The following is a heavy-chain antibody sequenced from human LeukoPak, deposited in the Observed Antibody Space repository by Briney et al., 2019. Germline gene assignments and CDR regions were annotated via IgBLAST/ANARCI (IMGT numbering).Heavy chain of an antibody. CDR3: ARGLQSIAADEYYFDY. CDR2: IKQDGSEK. D-gene: IGHD6-13*01. CDR1: GFTFSSYW. V-gene: IGHV3-7*01. J-gene: IGHJ4*02. Sequence: GGSLRLSCAASGFTFSSYWMSWVRQAPGKGLEWVANIKQDGSEKYYVDSVKGRFTISRDNAKNSPYLQMNSLRAEDTAVYYCARGLQSIAADEYYFDYWGQGTLVTVSS.